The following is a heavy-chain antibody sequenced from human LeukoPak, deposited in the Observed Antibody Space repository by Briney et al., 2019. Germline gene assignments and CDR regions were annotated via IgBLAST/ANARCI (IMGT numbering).Heavy chain of an antibody. CDR3: ARDTVRGSHRFFDY. CDR2: ISYDGSNK. CDR1: GFTFSSYA. J-gene: IGHJ4*02. Sequence: PGGSLRLSCAASGFTFSSYAMHWVRQAPGKGLEWVAVISYDGSNKYYADSVKGRFTISRDNSKNTLYLQMNSLRAEDTAVYYCARDTVRGSHRFFDYWGQGTLVTVSS. D-gene: IGHD3-10*01. V-gene: IGHV3-30-3*01.